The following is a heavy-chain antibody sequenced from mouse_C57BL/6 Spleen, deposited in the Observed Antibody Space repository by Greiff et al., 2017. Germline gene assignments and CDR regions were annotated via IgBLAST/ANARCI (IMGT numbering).Heavy chain of an antibody. Sequence: EVMLVESGEGLVKPGGSLKLSCAASGFTFSSYAMSWVRQTPEKRLEWVAYISSGGDYIYYADTVKGRFTISRDNARNTLYLQMSSLKSEDTAMYYCTRGSSGYDWFAYWGQGTLVTVSA. V-gene: IGHV5-9-1*02. CDR1: GFTFSSYA. J-gene: IGHJ3*01. D-gene: IGHD3-2*02. CDR3: TRGSSGYDWFAY. CDR2: ISSGGDYI.